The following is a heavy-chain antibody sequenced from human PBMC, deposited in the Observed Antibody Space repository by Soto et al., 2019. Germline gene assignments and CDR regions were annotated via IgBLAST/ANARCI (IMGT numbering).Heavy chain of an antibody. CDR3: AHRREVTMVRAVITHYFDF. CDR1: GFSLSTSGVG. J-gene: IGHJ4*01. D-gene: IGHD3-10*01. V-gene: IGHV2-5*02. CDR2: IYWDDDK. Sequence: QITLKESGPTLVKPTQTLTLTCTFSGFSLSTSGVGVGWIRQPPGKALEWLALIYWDDDKRYSPSLKSRLTITKDTSKNQVVLTMTNMDPVDTVTYYCAHRREVTMVRAVITHYFDFWGHGTLVTVSS.